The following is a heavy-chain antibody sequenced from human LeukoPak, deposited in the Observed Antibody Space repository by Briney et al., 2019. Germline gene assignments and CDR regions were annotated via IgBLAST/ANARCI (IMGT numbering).Heavy chain of an antibody. J-gene: IGHJ4*02. Sequence: GGSLRLSCADSGFTFSSYAMSWVRQAPGKGLEWVSSISGSSTRTYYADSVKGRFTVSRDNPKSTLYLQMNSLRAEDTAVYYCAKQRDYYDSSGYYRGYYFDYWGQGTLVTVSS. CDR2: ISGSSTRT. CDR1: GFTFSSYA. CDR3: AKQRDYYDSSGYYRGYYFDY. V-gene: IGHV3-23*01. D-gene: IGHD3-22*01.